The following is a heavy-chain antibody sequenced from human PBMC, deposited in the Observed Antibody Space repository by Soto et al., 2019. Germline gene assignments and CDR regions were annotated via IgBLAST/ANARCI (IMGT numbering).Heavy chain of an antibody. J-gene: IGHJ6*02. V-gene: IGHV1-69*01. D-gene: IGHD2-21*02. CDR3: ARPVTTPYYYYGMDV. Sequence: QVQLVQSGAEVKKPGSSVKVSCKASGGTFSSYAISWVRQAPGQGLEWMGGIIPIFGTANYAQKFQGRVTITADESTSTDYMELSSLRSGDTAVYYCARPVTTPYYYYGMDVWGQGTTVTVSS. CDR2: IIPIFGTA. CDR1: GGTFSSYA.